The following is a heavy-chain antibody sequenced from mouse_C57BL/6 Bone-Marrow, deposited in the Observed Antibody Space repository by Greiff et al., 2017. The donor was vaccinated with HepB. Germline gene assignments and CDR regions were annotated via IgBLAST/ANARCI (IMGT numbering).Heavy chain of an antibody. V-gene: IGHV14-4*01. CDR1: GFNIEDDY. CDR3: TTPDYAMDY. J-gene: IGHJ4*01. CDR2: IDPENGDT. Sequence: VQPQQSGAELVRPGASVKLSCTASGFNIEDDYMHWVKQRPEQGLEWIGWIDPENGDTEYASKFQGKATITADTSSNTAYLQLSSLTSEDTAVYYCTTPDYAMDYWGQGTSVTVSS.